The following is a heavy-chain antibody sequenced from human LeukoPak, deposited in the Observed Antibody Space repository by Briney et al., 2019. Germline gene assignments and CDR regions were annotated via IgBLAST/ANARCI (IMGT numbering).Heavy chain of an antibody. D-gene: IGHD3-22*01. J-gene: IGHJ5*02. CDR3: ARDTDSSGYRWFDP. Sequence: ASVKVSCKASGGSITSHSISWVRQAPGQGLEWMGGIIPIFGTANYAQKFQGRVTITADESTSTAYMELSSLRSGDTAVYYCARDTDSSGYRWFDPWGQGTLVTVSS. CDR1: GGSITSHS. CDR2: IIPIFGTA. V-gene: IGHV1-69*13.